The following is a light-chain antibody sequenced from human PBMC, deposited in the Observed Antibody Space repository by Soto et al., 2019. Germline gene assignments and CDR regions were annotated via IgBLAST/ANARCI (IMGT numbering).Light chain of an antibody. CDR1: QNIRSY. CDR3: QQGYTTRWT. Sequence: DIQMTQSPTSLSASVGDRVTITCRASQNIRSYLNWYQQIPGKAPNLLIYATSILQTGVPSRFSGSGTGTDFTLTSNGLQPEDVATYYCQQGYTTRWTFGQGTKVEIK. J-gene: IGKJ1*01. CDR2: ATS. V-gene: IGKV1-39*01.